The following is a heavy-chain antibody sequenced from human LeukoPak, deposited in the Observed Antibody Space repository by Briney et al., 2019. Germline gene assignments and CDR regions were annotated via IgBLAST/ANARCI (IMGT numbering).Heavy chain of an antibody. D-gene: IGHD3-10*01. J-gene: IGHJ3*02. Sequence: SETLSLTCTVSSGSISTYYWSWIRQPPGKGLEWIGFIYYSGNTNYNLSLKSRVTVSVDTSKNQFSLKLSSVTAADTAVYRCARHIGGSGSHDAFDIWGQGTMVTVSS. CDR1: SGSISTYY. V-gene: IGHV4-59*08. CDR3: ARHIGGSGSHDAFDI. CDR2: IYYSGNT.